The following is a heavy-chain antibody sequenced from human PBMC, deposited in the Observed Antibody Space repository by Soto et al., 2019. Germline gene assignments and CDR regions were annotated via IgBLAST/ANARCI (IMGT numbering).Heavy chain of an antibody. D-gene: IGHD6-6*01. CDR3: ARASSSSSAADY. V-gene: IGHV4-31*03. J-gene: IGHJ4*02. CDR1: GESISSGGYY. CDR2: IYDSESA. Sequence: QVQLQESGPGLVKPSQTLSLTCNVSGESISSGGYYWSWIRHHPRKGLEWIGYIYDSESAYYNPSLKSRVTISMETSKNHFAMRLSSVTDADTAVYYCARASSSSSAADYWGQGTLVTVSS.